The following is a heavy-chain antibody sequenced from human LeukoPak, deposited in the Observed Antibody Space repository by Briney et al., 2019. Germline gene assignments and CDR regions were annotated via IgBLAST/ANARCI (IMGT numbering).Heavy chain of an antibody. CDR3: ARDPYSSGWYYFDY. D-gene: IGHD6-19*01. J-gene: IGHJ4*02. Sequence: PGGSLRLSCAASGFTVSSNYMSWVRQAPGKGLERVSIIYSGGSTYYADSVKGRFTISRDNAKNSLYLQMNSLRAEDTAVYYCARDPYSSGWYYFDYWGQGTLVTVSS. CDR1: GFTVSSNY. V-gene: IGHV3-66*01. CDR2: IYSGGST.